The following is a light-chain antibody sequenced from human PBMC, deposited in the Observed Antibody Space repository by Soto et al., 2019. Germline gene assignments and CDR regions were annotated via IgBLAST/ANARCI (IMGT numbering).Light chain of an antibody. Sequence: EIVLTQSPATLSLSPGERATLYCRASQSVSSYLAWYQQKPGQAPRLLIYDASNRATGIPARFSGSGSGTDFTLTISSLEPEDLAVYYCQQRSNWPLTFGGGTKVEIK. CDR2: DAS. V-gene: IGKV3-11*01. CDR1: QSVSSY. J-gene: IGKJ4*01. CDR3: QQRSNWPLT.